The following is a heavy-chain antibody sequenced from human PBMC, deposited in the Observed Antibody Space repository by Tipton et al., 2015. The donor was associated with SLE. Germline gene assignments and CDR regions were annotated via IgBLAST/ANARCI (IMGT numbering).Heavy chain of an antibody. V-gene: IGHV3-11*04. J-gene: IGHJ4*02. CDR3: ARREEYYYDSSSYYSD. CDR1: GFTFSDYY. CDR2: ISSSGSTI. D-gene: IGHD3-22*01. Sequence: SLRLSCAASGFTFSDYYMSWIRPAPGKGLEWVSYISSSGSTIYYADPVKGRFTISRDNAKNSLYLQMNSLRAEDTAVYYCARREEYYYDSSSYYSDWGQGTLVTVSS.